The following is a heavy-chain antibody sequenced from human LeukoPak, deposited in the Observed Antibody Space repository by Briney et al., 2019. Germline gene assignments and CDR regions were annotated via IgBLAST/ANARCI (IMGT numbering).Heavy chain of an antibody. J-gene: IGHJ5*02. CDR2: INHSGST. V-gene: IGHV4-34*01. Sequence: SETLSLTCAVYGGSFSGYYWSWIRQPPGKGLEWIGEINHSGSTNYNPSLKSRVTISVDTSKNQFSLKLSSVTAADTAVYYCARRTLRFLEWLLVTWFDPWGQGTLVTVSS. D-gene: IGHD3-3*01. CDR3: ARRTLRFLEWLLVTWFDP. CDR1: GGSFSGYY.